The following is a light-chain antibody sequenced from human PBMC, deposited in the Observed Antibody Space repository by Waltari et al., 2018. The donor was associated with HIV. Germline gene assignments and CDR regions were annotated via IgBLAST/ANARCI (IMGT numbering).Light chain of an antibody. CDR1: RSNIGNND. J-gene: IGLJ3*02. Sequence: SVLTQPPSASGTPGQRVTISCSGSRSNIGNNDVYWFQQLPGTAPKLLIYRNNQRPSGVPDRFTGSKSGTSVSLAISGLRSEDEADYYCDAWDDSLSGRVFGGGTKLTVL. CDR2: RNN. CDR3: DAWDDSLSGRV. V-gene: IGLV1-47*01.